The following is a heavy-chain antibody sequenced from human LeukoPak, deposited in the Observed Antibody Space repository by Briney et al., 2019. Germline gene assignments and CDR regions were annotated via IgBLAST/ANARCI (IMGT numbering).Heavy chain of an antibody. CDR3: SGRLDY. J-gene: IGHJ4*02. D-gene: IGHD6-19*01. V-gene: IGHV3-48*03. CDR2: ISSSGDTI. Sequence: GGSLRLSCAASGFTFSSSEMNWVRQGPGKGLEWVSYISSSGDTIYYADSVKGRFTISRDSAKSSLYLQMKSLRAEDTAVHYCSGRLDYWGQGTLVTVSS. CDR1: GFTFSSSE.